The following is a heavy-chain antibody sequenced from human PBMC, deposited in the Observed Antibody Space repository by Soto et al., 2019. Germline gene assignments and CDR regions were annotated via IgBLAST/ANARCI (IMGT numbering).Heavy chain of an antibody. J-gene: IGHJ4*02. D-gene: IGHD2-21*01. Sequence: ASVKVSCKASGYSFTSYGINWMRQAPGQGLEWMGWISANGGQTNYAQNLQGRVTMTKDTSTSTAYMELKSLGSDNTAVYYCARRSHCGGDCTSDYWGQGTLVTVSS. CDR3: ARRSHCGGDCTSDY. CDR2: ISANGGQT. V-gene: IGHV1-18*01. CDR1: GYSFTSYG.